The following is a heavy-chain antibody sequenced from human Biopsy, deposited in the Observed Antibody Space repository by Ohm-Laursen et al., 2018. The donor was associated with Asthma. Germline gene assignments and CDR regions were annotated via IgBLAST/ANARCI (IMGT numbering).Heavy chain of an antibody. J-gene: IGHJ4*02. Sequence: SLRLSCAASGFTFDDYGMHWVRQAPGKGLEWVSGISWNSGSIGYADSVKGRFTISRDNAKNSLCLQMNSLRVEDTALYYCAKATLGDIGKDYWGQGTLVTVSS. CDR2: ISWNSGSI. CDR1: GFTFDDYG. CDR3: AKATLGDIGKDY. V-gene: IGHV3-9*01. D-gene: IGHD2-21*01.